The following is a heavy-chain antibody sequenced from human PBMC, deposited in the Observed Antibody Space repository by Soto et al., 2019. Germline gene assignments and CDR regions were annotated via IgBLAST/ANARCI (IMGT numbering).Heavy chain of an antibody. CDR1: GFTFSSYA. D-gene: IGHD5-18*01. V-gene: IGHV3-30-3*01. J-gene: IGHJ3*02. CDR2: ISYDGSNK. CDR3: ARGGTWIIQPVGAFDI. Sequence: QVQLVESGGGVVQPGRSLRLSCAASGFTFSSYAMHWVRQAPGKGLEWVAVISYDGSNKYYADSVKGRFTISRDNSKNXLYLQMNSLRAEDTAVYYCARGGTWIIQPVGAFDIWGQGTMVTVSS.